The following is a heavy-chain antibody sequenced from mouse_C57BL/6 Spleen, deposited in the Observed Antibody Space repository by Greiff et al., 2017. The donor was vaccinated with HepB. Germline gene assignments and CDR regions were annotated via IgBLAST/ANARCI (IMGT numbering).Heavy chain of an antibody. V-gene: IGHV1-55*01. CDR3: ARIITTVVATNWYFDV. CDR1: GYTFTSYW. CDR2: IYPGSGST. D-gene: IGHD1-1*01. J-gene: IGHJ1*03. Sequence: VQLQQSGAELVKPGASVKMSCKASGYTFTSYWITWVKQRPGQGLEWIGDIYPGSGSTNYNEKFKSKATLTVDTSSSTAYMQLSSLTSEDSAVYYCARIITTVVATNWYFDVWGTGTTVTVSS.